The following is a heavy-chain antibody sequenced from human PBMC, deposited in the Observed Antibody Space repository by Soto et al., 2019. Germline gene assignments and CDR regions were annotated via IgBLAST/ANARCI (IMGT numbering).Heavy chain of an antibody. V-gene: IGHV4-39*01. CDR2: IYYSGST. CDR3: ARRRIAARPGHSDGMDV. J-gene: IGHJ6*02. D-gene: IGHD6-6*01. Sequence: SETLSLTCTVSGGSISSSSYYWGWIRQPPGKGLEWIGSIYYSGSTYYNPSLKSRVTISVDTSKNQFSLKLSSVTAADTAVYYCARRRIAARPGHSDGMDVWGQGTTVTVSS. CDR1: GGSISSSSYY.